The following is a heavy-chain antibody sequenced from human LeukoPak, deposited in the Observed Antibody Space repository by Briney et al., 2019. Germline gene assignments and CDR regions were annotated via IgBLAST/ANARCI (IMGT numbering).Heavy chain of an antibody. D-gene: IGHD6-19*01. V-gene: IGHV1-46*01. J-gene: IGHJ3*02. Sequence: GASVKVSCKASGYTFTSYYMHWVRQAPGQGLEWMGIINPSGGSTSYAQKFQGRVTMTRDMSTSTVYMELSSLRSEDTALYYCATHSSRWYDHDTFDIWGQGTMVTVSS. CDR3: ATHSSRWYDHDTFDI. CDR2: INPSGGST. CDR1: GYTFTSYY.